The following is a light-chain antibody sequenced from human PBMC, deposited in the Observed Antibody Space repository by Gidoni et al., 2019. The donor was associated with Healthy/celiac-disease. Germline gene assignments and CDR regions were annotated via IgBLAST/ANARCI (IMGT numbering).Light chain of an antibody. Sequence: DIQMTQSPSSLSASVGDRVTITCRASQSISSYLNWYQQKTGKAPKLLIYAASSLKSGVPSRFSGSGSGTDFTITISSLQPEDFATYYCQQSYSTPRTFGQGTKLEIK. CDR2: AAS. J-gene: IGKJ2*01. CDR1: QSISSY. V-gene: IGKV1-39*01. CDR3: QQSYSTPRT.